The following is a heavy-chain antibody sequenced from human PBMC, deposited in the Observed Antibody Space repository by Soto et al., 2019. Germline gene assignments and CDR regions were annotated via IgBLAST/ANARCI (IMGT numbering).Heavy chain of an antibody. CDR2: IIPIFGTA. D-gene: IGHD3-3*01. Sequence: QVQLVQSGAEVKKPGSSVKVSCKASGGTFSSYAISWVRQAPGQGLEWMGGIIPIFGTANYAQKFQGRVTITADKSTSTAYMELSSLRSEDTAVYYCARDQYYDFWGGTQKTFDPWGQGTLVTVSS. V-gene: IGHV1-69*06. CDR3: ARDQYYDFWGGTQKTFDP. CDR1: GGTFSSYA. J-gene: IGHJ5*02.